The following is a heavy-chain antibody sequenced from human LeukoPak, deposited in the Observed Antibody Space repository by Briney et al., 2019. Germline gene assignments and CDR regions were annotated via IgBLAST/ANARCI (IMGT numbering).Heavy chain of an antibody. Sequence: GGSLRLSCEASGFSFPYGMSWVRQAPGKGLEWVSGITNSGENTYYADSVKGRFTISRDNAKNSLYLQMNSLRAEDTAVYYCARDSPPQSRFGELWFDYWGQGTLVTVSS. V-gene: IGHV3-21*01. J-gene: IGHJ4*02. CDR1: GFSFPYG. CDR3: ARDSPPQSRFGELWFDY. D-gene: IGHD3-10*01. CDR2: ITNSGENT.